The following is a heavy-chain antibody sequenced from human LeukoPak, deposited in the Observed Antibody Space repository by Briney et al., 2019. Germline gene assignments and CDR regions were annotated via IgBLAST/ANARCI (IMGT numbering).Heavy chain of an antibody. CDR3: ARDSGYYDFWSGYPAHYYYMDV. CDR1: GGSISSYY. CDR2: IYTSRST. J-gene: IGHJ6*03. Sequence: SETLSLTCTVSGGSISSYYWSWIRQPPGKGLEWIGYIYTSRSTNYNPSLKSRVTMSVDTSKNQFSLKLSSVTAADTAVYYCARDSGYYDFWSGYPAHYYYMDVWGKGTTVTVSS. D-gene: IGHD3-3*01. V-gene: IGHV4-4*08.